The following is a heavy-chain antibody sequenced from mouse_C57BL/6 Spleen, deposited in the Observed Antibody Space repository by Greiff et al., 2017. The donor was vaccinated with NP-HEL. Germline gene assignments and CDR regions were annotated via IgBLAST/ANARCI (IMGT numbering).Heavy chain of an antibody. CDR3: ARNYGNYNYYAMDY. J-gene: IGHJ4*01. Sequence: VQLQQSGPELVKPGASVKISCKASGYSFTSYYIHWVKQRPGQGLEWIGWIYPGSGNTKYNEKFKGKATLTADTSSSTAYMQLSSLTSEDSAVYYCARNYGNYNYYAMDYWGQGTSVTVSS. CDR1: GYSFTSYY. CDR2: IYPGSGNT. V-gene: IGHV1-66*01. D-gene: IGHD2-1*01.